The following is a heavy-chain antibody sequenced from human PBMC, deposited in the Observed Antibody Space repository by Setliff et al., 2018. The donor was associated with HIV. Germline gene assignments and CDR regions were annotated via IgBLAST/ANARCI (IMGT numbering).Heavy chain of an antibody. J-gene: IGHJ4*02. V-gene: IGHV1-46*01. Sequence: ASVKVSCKASGYTFTSYYMHWVRQAPGQGLERMGIINPSGGGTTYARKFQGRVTVTRDTSTTTVYMELSGLRSEDTAVYYCARATEAGTIDYWGQGTRVTVSS. D-gene: IGHD1-1*01. CDR2: INPSGGGT. CDR1: GYTFTSYY. CDR3: ARATEAGTIDY.